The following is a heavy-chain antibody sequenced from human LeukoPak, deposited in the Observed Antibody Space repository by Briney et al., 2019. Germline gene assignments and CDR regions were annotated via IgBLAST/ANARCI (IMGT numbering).Heavy chain of an antibody. CDR3: ARSPYCSSTSCYERPIWFDP. D-gene: IGHD2-2*01. CDR2: INAGNGNT. CDR1: GYTFTSYA. Sequence: ASVKVSCKASGYTFTSYAMHWVRQAPGQRLEWMGWINAGNGNTKYSQKFQGRVTITRDTSASTAYMELSSLRSDDTAVYYCARSPYCSSTSCYERPIWFDPWGQGTLVTVSS. J-gene: IGHJ5*02. V-gene: IGHV1-3*01.